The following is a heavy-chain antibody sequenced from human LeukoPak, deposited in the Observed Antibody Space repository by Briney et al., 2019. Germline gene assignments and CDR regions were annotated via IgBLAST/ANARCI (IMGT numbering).Heavy chain of an antibody. CDR3: ARARLTPTYGSSGYAFDY. J-gene: IGHJ4*02. Sequence: ASVKVSCKASGYTFTSYGISWVRQAPGQGLEWMGWISAYNGNTNYAQKLQGRVTMTTDTSTSTAYMELRSLRSDDTAVYYCARARLTPTYGSSGYAFDYWGQGTLVTVSS. V-gene: IGHV1-18*04. D-gene: IGHD3-22*01. CDR1: GYTFTSYG. CDR2: ISAYNGNT.